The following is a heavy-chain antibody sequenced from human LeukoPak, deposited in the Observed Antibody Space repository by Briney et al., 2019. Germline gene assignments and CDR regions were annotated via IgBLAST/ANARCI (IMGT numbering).Heavy chain of an antibody. CDR3: ARGPGGTGSLFDY. D-gene: IGHD7-27*01. CDR2: MNPNSGDT. J-gene: IGHJ4*02. V-gene: IGHV1-8*01. Sequence: ASVKVCCNASGYTFTSYDINWELHDNGQRLEWKGWMNPNSGDTGYVQKFQGRVTMTRSTSISTAYMELSSLRSEDTAVYFCARGPGGTGSLFDYWGQGTPVTVSS. CDR1: GYTFTSYD.